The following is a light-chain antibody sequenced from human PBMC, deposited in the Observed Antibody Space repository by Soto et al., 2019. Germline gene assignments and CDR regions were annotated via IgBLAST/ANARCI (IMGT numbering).Light chain of an antibody. CDR2: GIS. J-gene: IGKJ4*02. V-gene: IGKV3-15*01. CDR1: QNITSY. CDR3: QQYNNWPLT. Sequence: DIVMTQSPATLSVSPGDRATLSCRASQNITSYLAWYQQKPDQAPRLLIYGISTRATDIPARFSGSGSGAEFTLTISSLQSEDFAVYYCQQYNNWPLTFGEGTKVDIK.